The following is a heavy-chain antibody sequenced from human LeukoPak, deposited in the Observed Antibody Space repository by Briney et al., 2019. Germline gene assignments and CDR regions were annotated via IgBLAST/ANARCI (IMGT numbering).Heavy chain of an antibody. CDR3: AKVPLTAYGSWDDYYYCGMDV. CDR2: ISGSGGST. CDR1: GFTFCSYA. Sequence: PGGSLRLSRAASGFTFCSYAMSWVRQAPGKGLEWVSAISGSGGSTYYADTVKGRFTISRDNSKNTLYLQMNSLRAEDTAVYYCAKVPLTAYGSWDDYYYCGMDVWGQGTTVTVSS. J-gene: IGHJ6*02. V-gene: IGHV3-23*01. D-gene: IGHD1-14*01.